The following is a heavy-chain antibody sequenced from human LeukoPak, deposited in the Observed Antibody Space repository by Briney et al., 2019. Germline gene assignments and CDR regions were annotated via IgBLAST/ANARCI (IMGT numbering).Heavy chain of an antibody. D-gene: IGHD4-23*01. CDR1: GYTFTSYY. CDR3: ARDKSTVATRGSLGYYYMDV. J-gene: IGHJ6*03. CDR2: INPNSGGR. Sequence: ASVKVSCKASGYTFTSYYMHWVRQAQGQGREWRGRINPNSGGRNNAKKFQGRGTITRDTSIRKEYMEMRRLRAEDTAVYYCARDKSTVATRGSLGYYYMDVWGKGTTVTVSS. V-gene: IGHV1-2*06.